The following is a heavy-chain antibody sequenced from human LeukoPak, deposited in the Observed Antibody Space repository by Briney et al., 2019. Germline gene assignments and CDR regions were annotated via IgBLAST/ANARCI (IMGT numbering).Heavy chain of an antibody. CDR1: GYTFTSFY. V-gene: IGHV1-46*01. Sequence: APVKVSCKASGYTFTSFYMHWVRQAPGQGLEWMGIFNPSGSSTTYAQKFQGSVTMTRDTSTGIVYMELSSLGSEDTAVYYCARAGENYYDFYYWGQGTLVTVSS. J-gene: IGHJ4*02. CDR3: ARAGENYYDFYY. D-gene: IGHD1-26*01. CDR2: FNPSGSST.